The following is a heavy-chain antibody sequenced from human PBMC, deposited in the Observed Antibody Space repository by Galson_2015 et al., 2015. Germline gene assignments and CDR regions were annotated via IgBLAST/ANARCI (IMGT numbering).Heavy chain of an antibody. V-gene: IGHV3-30*18. CDR3: AKGHDSREMTYYLDY. D-gene: IGHD3-22*01. CDR1: GFSFSSYA. Sequence: SLRLSCAASGFSFSSYAMHWVRQAPGKGLEWVAVISYDGSNKYYADSVKGRFTISRDNSKNTLYLQMNSLRAEDTAVYYCAKGHDSREMTYYLDYWVPGTLVTVSS. J-gene: IGHJ4*02. CDR2: ISYDGSNK.